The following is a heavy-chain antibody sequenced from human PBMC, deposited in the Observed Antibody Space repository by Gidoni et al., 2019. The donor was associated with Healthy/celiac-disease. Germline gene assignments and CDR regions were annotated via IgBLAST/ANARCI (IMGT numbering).Heavy chain of an antibody. J-gene: IGHJ5*02. CDR1: GFTFRSYA. D-gene: IGHD2-21*02. Sequence: QVQLVESGGGVVQPGRSLRLSCAASGFTFRSYAMHWVRQAPGKGLEWVAVISYDGSNKYYADSVKGRFTISRDNSKNTLYLQMNSLRAEDTAVYYCARERCGGDCYSVWFDPWGQGTLVTVSS. CDR3: ARERCGGDCYSVWFDP. CDR2: ISYDGSNK. V-gene: IGHV3-30-3*01.